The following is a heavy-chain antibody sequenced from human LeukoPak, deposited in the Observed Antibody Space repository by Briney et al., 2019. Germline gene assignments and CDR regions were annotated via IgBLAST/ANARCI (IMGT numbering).Heavy chain of an antibody. J-gene: IGHJ4*02. V-gene: IGHV3-11*04. Sequence: PGGSLRLSCAASGFTFSDYYMNWVRQAPGKGLEWVSYISSSGRTIYYADSVKGRFTISRDNSKNSLFLQMNSLRAEDTAVYYCARVLRYYGSVTYYNAGFDYWGQGTLVTVSS. CDR3: ARVLRYYGSVTYYNAGFDY. D-gene: IGHD3-10*01. CDR1: GFTFSDYY. CDR2: ISSSGRTI.